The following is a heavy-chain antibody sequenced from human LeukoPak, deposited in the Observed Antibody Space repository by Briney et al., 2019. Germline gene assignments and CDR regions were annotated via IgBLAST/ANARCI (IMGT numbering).Heavy chain of an antibody. J-gene: IGHJ6*03. D-gene: IGHD6-19*01. CDR3: ARVPGYSSGWYLYYYYYMDV. CDR1: GYTFTSYD. CDR2: MNPNSGNT. V-gene: IGHV1-8*01. Sequence: ASVKVSCKASGYTFTSYDINWVRQATGQGLEWMGWMNPNSGNTGYAQKFQGRVTMTRNTSISTAYMELSSLRSEDTAVYYCARVPGYSSGWYLYYYYYMDVWGKGTTVTISS.